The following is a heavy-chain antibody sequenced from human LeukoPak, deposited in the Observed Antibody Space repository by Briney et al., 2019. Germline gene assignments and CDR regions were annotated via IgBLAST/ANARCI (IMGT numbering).Heavy chain of an antibody. CDR2: IWYDGSNK. D-gene: IGHD1-14*01. CDR1: GFTFSSYG. CDR3: AKVLSTTIDYWYGMDV. Sequence: GRSLRLSCAASGFTFSSYGMHWVRQAPGKGLEWVAVIWYDGSNKYYADSVKGRFTISRDNSKNTLFLQMNGLRAEDTAVYYCAKVLSTTIDYWYGMDVWGQGTTVTVSS. V-gene: IGHV3-33*06. J-gene: IGHJ6*02.